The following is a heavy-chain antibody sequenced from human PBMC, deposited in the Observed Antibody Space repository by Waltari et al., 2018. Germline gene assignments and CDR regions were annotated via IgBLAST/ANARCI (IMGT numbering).Heavy chain of an antibody. V-gene: IGHV3-23*01. CDR1: GFTFSSYA. Sequence: EVQLLESGGGLVQPGGSLRLSCAASGFTFSSYAMSWVRQAPGKGLEWVSAISGSVGSTYYADSVKGRFTISRDNSKNTLYLQMNSLRAEDTAVYYCTTDKLRRYGYYYYYGMDVWGQGTTVTVSS. CDR3: TTDKLRRYGYYYYYGMDV. J-gene: IGHJ6*02. CDR2: ISGSVGST. D-gene: IGHD5-18*01.